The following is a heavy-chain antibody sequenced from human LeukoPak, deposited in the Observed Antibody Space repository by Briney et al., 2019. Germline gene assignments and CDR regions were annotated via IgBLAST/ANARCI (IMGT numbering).Heavy chain of an antibody. V-gene: IGHV4-59*08. CDR1: GGSISSYY. CDR3: ARHNPQDYGGNSSFDY. D-gene: IGHD4-23*01. Sequence: PSETLSLTCTVSGGSISSYYWSWIRQPPGKGLEWIGYIYYSGSTNYNPSPKSRVTISVDTSKNQFSLKLSSVTAADTAVYYCARHNPQDYGGNSSFDYWGQGTLVTVSS. CDR2: IYYSGST. J-gene: IGHJ4*02.